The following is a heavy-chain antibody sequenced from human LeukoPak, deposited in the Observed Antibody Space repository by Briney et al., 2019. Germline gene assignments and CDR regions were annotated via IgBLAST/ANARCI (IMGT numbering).Heavy chain of an antibody. CDR3: ARGRGSTIDY. V-gene: IGHV1-8*02. Sequence: ASVKVSCKASGYTFTSYDINWVRQATGQGLEWMGWMNPNSGNTGYAQKFQGRVTMTRDMSTSTVYMELSSLRSEDTAVYYCARGRGSTIDYWGQGTLVTVSS. CDR1: GYTFTSYD. CDR2: MNPNSGNT. J-gene: IGHJ4*02. D-gene: IGHD3-10*01.